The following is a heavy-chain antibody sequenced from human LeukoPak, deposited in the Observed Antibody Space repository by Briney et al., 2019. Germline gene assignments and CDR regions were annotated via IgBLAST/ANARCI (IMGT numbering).Heavy chain of an antibody. CDR3: AKDRGFRGVIPILAFDI. CDR2: ISGSGGST. D-gene: IGHD3-16*02. V-gene: IGHV3-23*01. CDR1: GFTFSSYG. J-gene: IGHJ3*02. Sequence: GGTLRLSCAASGFTFSSYGMSWVRQAPGKGLEWVSAISGSGGSTYYADSVKGRFTISRDNSKNTLYLQMNSLRAEDTAVYYCAKDRGFRGVIPILAFDIWGQGTMVTVSS.